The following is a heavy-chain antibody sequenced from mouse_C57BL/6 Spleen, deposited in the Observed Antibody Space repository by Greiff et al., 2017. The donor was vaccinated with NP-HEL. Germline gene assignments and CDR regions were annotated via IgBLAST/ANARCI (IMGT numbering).Heavy chain of an antibody. CDR3: ARGGITTVVANGDY. CDR1: GYTFTDYY. Sequence: EVQLQQSGPELVKPGASVKISCKASGYTFTDYYMNWVKQSHGKSLEWIGDINPNNGGTSYNQKFKGKATLTVDKSSSTAYMELRSLTSEDSAVYYCARGGITTVVANGDYWGQGTTLTVSS. D-gene: IGHD1-1*01. V-gene: IGHV1-26*01. J-gene: IGHJ2*01. CDR2: INPNNGGT.